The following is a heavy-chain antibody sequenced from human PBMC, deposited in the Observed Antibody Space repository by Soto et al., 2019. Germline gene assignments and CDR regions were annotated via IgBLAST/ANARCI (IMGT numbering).Heavy chain of an antibody. CDR3: ARDDYVWGSYSDAFDI. CDR1: GGTFSSYT. D-gene: IGHD3-16*01. J-gene: IGHJ3*02. V-gene: IGHV1-69*04. CDR2: IIPILGIA. Sequence: SVKVSCKASGGTFSSYTISWVRQAPGQGLEWMGRIIPILGIANYAQKFQGRVTITADKSTSTAYMELSSLRSEDTAVYYCARDDYVWGSYSDAFDIWGQGTMVTVSS.